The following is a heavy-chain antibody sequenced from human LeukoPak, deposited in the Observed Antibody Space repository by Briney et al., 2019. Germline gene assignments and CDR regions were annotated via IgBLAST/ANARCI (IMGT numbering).Heavy chain of an antibody. CDR2: ISSSSSYI. CDR3: ARGQYYDSSGYTPFDY. CDR1: GFTFSSCS. V-gene: IGHV3-21*01. D-gene: IGHD3-22*01. J-gene: IGHJ4*02. Sequence: GGSLRLSCAASGFTFSSCSMNWVRQAPGKGLEWVSSISSSSSYIYYADSVKGRFTISRDNAKNSLYLQMNSLRAEDTAVYYCARGQYYDSSGYTPFDYWGQGTLVTVSS.